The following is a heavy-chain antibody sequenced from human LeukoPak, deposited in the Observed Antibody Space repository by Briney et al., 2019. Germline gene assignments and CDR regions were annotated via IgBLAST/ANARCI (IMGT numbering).Heavy chain of an antibody. CDR1: GGSISSGDYY. CDR2: IYYSGST. Sequence: PSQTLSLTCTVSGGSISSGDYYWSWIRQPPGKGLEWIGYIYYSGSTYYNPSLKSRVTISVDTSKNQFSLKLSSVTAADTAVYYCARDSAYYYDSSGYLRYWGQGTLVTVSS. D-gene: IGHD3-22*01. J-gene: IGHJ4*02. V-gene: IGHV4-30-4*01. CDR3: ARDSAYYYDSSGYLRY.